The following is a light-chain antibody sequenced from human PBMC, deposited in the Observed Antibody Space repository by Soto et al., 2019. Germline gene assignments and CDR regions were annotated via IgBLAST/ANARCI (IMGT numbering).Light chain of an antibody. J-gene: IGKJ1*01. CDR2: SAF. CDR1: QSVSSNY. CDR3: QYCGRSPWT. Sequence: EIVLTKSPGTLSLSPGERGTLSCRASQSVSSNYLAWYQQKPGQAPRLLIYSAFSRATGTPDRFSGSGSGTDLTLTISRLEPGDFAGYYCQYCGRSPWTCGQGPKVELK. V-gene: IGKV3-20*01.